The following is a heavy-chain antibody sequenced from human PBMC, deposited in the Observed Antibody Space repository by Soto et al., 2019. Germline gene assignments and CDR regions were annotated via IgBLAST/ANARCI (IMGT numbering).Heavy chain of an antibody. V-gene: IGHV1-18*01. D-gene: IGHD6-13*01. CDR2: IHTYNGHT. Sequence: QVQLVQSGAEVKKPGASVKVYCKASGYTFTDYGISWVRQAPGQGLEWMGWIHTYNGHTKYAQKVQGRVTMTTDTPTSTANMELRSLRPDDTAVYYCARDAQYSSRWHPIDFWGQGTLVTVSS. CDR1: GYTFTDYG. J-gene: IGHJ4*02. CDR3: ARDAQYSSRWHPIDF.